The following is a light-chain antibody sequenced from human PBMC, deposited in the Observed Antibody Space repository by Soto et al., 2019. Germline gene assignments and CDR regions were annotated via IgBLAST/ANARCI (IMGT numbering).Light chain of an antibody. CDR1: QSLIYSDGIAY. V-gene: IGKV2-30*01. CDR3: MQGTHWPPT. Sequence: DVVMTQSPLSLPVTLGQPASISCRSSQSLIYSDGIAYLNWFHQRPGQSPRRLIYKVSNRDSGVPDRFSGGGSGTDFTLTISRVEAEDVGVYYCMQGTHWPPTFGRGTKVEIK. J-gene: IGKJ1*01. CDR2: KVS.